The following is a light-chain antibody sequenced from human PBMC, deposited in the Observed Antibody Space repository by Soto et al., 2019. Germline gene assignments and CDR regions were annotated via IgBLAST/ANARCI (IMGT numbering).Light chain of an antibody. Sequence: QSALTQPPSASGSPGQSVTISCTGTSSDVGGYKYVSWYQQHPGKAPKLIIYEVTKRPSGVPDRFSGSKSGNAASLTVSGLQAEDEADYYCSSYAGSNNLYVFGTGTKLTVL. CDR2: EVT. J-gene: IGLJ1*01. CDR1: SSDVGGYKY. V-gene: IGLV2-8*01. CDR3: SSYAGSNNLYV.